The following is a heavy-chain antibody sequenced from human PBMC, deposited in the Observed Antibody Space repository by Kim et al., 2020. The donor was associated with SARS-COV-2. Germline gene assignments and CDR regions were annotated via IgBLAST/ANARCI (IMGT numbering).Heavy chain of an antibody. CDR1: GFTFSHYD. CDR3: AKDMTVAGTFGLYYYYAMDV. CDR2: ISYDGSNQ. V-gene: IGHV3-30*18. J-gene: IGHJ6*02. Sequence: GGSLRLSCAASGFTFSHYDMHWVRQAPGKGLEWVAVISYDGSNQYYADSVKGRFTISRDNSKNTVFLQMNRLRAEDTAVYYCAKDMTVAGTFGLYYYYAMDVWGQGTTVTVSS. D-gene: IGHD6-13*01.